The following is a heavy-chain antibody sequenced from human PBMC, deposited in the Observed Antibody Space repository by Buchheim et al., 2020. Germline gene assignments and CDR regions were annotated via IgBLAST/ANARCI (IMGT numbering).Heavy chain of an antibody. D-gene: IGHD5-24*01. J-gene: IGHJ6*02. V-gene: IGHV5-51*07. Sequence: EVQLVQSGAEVKKPGESLKISCKGSGYSFTNYWIGWVHQMPGKGLEWMGIIYPGDSDTRYSPSFQGQVTISADKSISTAYLQWSSLKTSDTAMYYCARIRVEMATIFGGYYYYGMDVWGQGTT. CDR3: ARIRVEMATIFGGYYYYGMDV. CDR2: IYPGDSDT. CDR1: GYSFTNYW.